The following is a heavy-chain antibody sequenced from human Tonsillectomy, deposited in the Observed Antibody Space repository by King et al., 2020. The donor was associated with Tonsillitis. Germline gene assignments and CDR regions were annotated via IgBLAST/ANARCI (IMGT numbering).Heavy chain of an antibody. J-gene: IGHJ2*01. V-gene: IGHV1-46*01. CDR2: INPSCTGT. D-gene: IGHD2-21*01. Sequence: VQLVESGAEVKEPGASLKVSCKASGYSFTNYYMHWVRQAPGQRLEWMGLINPSCTGTVYAQNFQGRITMTRDMSTGTDYMEMSSLRSGDAAVYYCAREGGSFQHFDLWGRGTLVTVSS. CDR3: AREGGSFQHFDL. CDR1: GYSFTNYY.